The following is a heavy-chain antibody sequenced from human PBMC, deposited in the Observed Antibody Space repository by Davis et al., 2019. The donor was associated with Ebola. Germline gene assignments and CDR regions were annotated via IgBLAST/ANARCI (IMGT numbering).Heavy chain of an antibody. CDR3: ARLRSITRLTSFYY. CDR2: IYPGDSET. V-gene: IGHV5-51*01. Sequence: GESLKISCKASGYIFTNFWIGWVRQMPGKGLECMGIIYPGDSETRYSPSFQGQVTISADKSITTAYLQWSSLKASDTAMYYCARLRSITRLTSFYYWGQGTLVTVSS. J-gene: IGHJ4*02. D-gene: IGHD3-10*01. CDR1: GYIFTNFW.